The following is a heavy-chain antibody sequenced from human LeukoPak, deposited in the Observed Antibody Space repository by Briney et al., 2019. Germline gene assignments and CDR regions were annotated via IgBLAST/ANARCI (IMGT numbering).Heavy chain of an antibody. CDR1: GFTFSSYS. CDR2: ISSSSSYI. CDR3: ARAAGYSSGWYLG. J-gene: IGHJ4*02. Sequence: PGGSLRLSCAASGFTFSSYSMNWVRQAPGKGLEWVSSISSSSSYIYYADSVEGRFTISRDNAKNSLYLQMISLGAEDTAVYYCARAAGYSSGWYLGWGQGTLVTVSS. D-gene: IGHD6-19*01. V-gene: IGHV3-21*01.